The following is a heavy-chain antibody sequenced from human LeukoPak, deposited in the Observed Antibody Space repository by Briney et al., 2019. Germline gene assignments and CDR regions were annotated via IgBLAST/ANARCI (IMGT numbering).Heavy chain of an antibody. V-gene: IGHV1-2*02. Sequence: GASVTVSCKASGYTFTGYYMHWVRQAPGQGLEWMGWINPNSGGTNYAQKFQGRVTMTRDTSISTAYMELSRLRSDDTAVYYCARDPTGDSSGYYYVRNWFDPWGQGTLVTVSS. CDR1: GYTFTGYY. J-gene: IGHJ5*02. D-gene: IGHD3-22*01. CDR3: ARDPTGDSSGYYYVRNWFDP. CDR2: INPNSGGT.